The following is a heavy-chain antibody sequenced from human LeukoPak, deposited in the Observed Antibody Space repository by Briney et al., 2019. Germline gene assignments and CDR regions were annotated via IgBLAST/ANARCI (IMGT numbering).Heavy chain of an antibody. J-gene: IGHJ5*02. V-gene: IGHV3-30*04. Sequence: GGSLRLSCAASGFTFSSYAMHWVRQAPGKGLEWVAVISHDGHNIYYADSVKGRFTISRDNVKNSLYLQMNSLRAEDTAVYYCARGPLDPWGQGTLVTVSS. CDR3: ARGPLDP. CDR1: GFTFSSYA. CDR2: ISHDGHNI.